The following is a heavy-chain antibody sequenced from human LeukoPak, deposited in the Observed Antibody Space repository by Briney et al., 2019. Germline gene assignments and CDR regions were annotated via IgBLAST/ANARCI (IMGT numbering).Heavy chain of an antibody. D-gene: IGHD2-15*01. CDR1: GFTVSNNY. Sequence: GGSLRLSCAASGFTVSNNYMSWVRQAPGKGLEWVSVIYVGGSTYYADSVKGRFTISRDNSKNALYLQMNSLRAEDTALYYCAKDIFGGGSPVGFDYWGQGALVTVSS. V-gene: IGHV3-53*05. J-gene: IGHJ4*02. CDR2: IYVGGST. CDR3: AKDIFGGGSPVGFDY.